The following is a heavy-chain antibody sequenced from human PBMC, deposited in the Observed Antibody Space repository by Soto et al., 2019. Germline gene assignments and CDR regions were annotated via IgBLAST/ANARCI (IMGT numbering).Heavy chain of an antibody. D-gene: IGHD3-9*01. CDR3: ARGPYDILPGYYSASDY. CDR2: ISKDGGNR. J-gene: IGHJ4*02. CDR1: GFTFSSYA. V-gene: IGHV3-30-3*01. Sequence: QVQLVESGGGVVQSGRSLRLSCAASGFTFSSYAMHWVRQAPGKGLEWVALISKDGGNRYYADSVKGRFTISRDNSKNTLYLQVNSLRTEDTAVYYCARGPYDILPGYYSASDYWGQGTLVTVSS.